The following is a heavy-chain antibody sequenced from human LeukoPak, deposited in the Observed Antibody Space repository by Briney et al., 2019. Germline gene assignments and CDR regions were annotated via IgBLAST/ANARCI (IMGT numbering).Heavy chain of an antibody. Sequence: GGSLRLSCAASGFTFSTYAMHWARQAPGKGLEWVAVIPYDGSNKYYADSVKGRFTISRENSKNRLYLQMNSLRAEGTAVYYCARAEGYGGELDSWGQGTLVTVSS. CDR3: ARAEGYGGELDS. CDR2: IPYDGSNK. D-gene: IGHD4-23*01. V-gene: IGHV3-30*04. J-gene: IGHJ4*02. CDR1: GFTFSTYA.